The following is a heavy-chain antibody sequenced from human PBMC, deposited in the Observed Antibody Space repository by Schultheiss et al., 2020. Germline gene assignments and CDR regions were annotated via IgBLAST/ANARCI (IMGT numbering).Heavy chain of an antibody. CDR2: IFTSGST. V-gene: IGHV4-61*02. D-gene: IGHD3-10*01. J-gene: IGHJ4*02. CDR3: AGGVVRGVRFPYY. Sequence: SETLSLTCTVSGGSISSGSYYWSWIRQPAGKGLEWIGRIFTSGSTKYNPSLKSRVTISVDTSKNQLSLKVSSVTAADTAVYYCAGGVVRGVRFPYYWGQGTLVTVSS. CDR1: GGSISSGSYY.